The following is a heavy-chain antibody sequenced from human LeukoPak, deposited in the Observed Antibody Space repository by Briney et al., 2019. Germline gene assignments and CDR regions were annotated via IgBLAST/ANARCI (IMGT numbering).Heavy chain of an antibody. J-gene: IGHJ3*02. D-gene: IGHD6-13*01. CDR3: AKDQAAAGPHGFDI. V-gene: IGHV3-30*02. CDR1: GFTVSDNI. Sequence: PGGSLRLSCAAPGFTVSDNIMTSGRQAPGKGLEWVAFIRYEGSNKYYADSVKGRFTISRDNSKNTLYPQMNSLRAEDTAVYYCAKDQAAAGPHGFDIWGQGTMVTVSS. CDR2: IRYEGSNK.